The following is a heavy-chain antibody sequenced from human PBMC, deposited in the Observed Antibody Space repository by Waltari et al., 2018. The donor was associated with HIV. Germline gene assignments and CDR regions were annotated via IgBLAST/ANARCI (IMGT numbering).Heavy chain of an antibody. V-gene: IGHV1-2*06. CDR3: AKDYDYVWGSDYYYGLDV. Sequence: QVQLVQSGAEVKKPGASVKVSCKASGYPFTGYHMHWVRQAPGQGLEWMGRINPNSGGTNYAQKFQGRVTMTRDTSISTAYMELSRLRSDDTAVYYCAKDYDYVWGSDYYYGLDVWGQGTTVTVSS. J-gene: IGHJ6*02. CDR2: INPNSGGT. D-gene: IGHD3-16*01. CDR1: GYPFTGYH.